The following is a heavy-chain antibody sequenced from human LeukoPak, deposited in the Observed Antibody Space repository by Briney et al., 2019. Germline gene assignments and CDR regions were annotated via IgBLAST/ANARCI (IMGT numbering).Heavy chain of an antibody. CDR2: IWYDGSNK. CDR3: ARAAGEMATISADFDY. Sequence: GGSLRLSCAASGFTFSSYGMHWVRQAPGKGLEWVAVIWYDGSNKYYADSVKGRFTISRDNSKNKLYLQMNSLRAEDTAVYYCARAAGEMATISADFDYWGQGTLVTVSS. D-gene: IGHD5-24*01. CDR1: GFTFSSYG. J-gene: IGHJ4*02. V-gene: IGHV3-33*01.